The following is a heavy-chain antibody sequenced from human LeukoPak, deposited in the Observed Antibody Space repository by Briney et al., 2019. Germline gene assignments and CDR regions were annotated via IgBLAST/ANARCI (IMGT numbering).Heavy chain of an antibody. CDR2: ISSSSSYI. CDR3: ASETYYDIGLPTFDY. J-gene: IGHJ4*02. D-gene: IGHD3-9*01. Sequence: KSGGSLRLSCAASGFTFSSYSMNWLRQAPGQGLESVSSISSSSSYIYYADSVKGRFTISRDNAKNSLYLQMNSLRAEDTAVYYCASETYYDIGLPTFDYWGQGTLVTVSS. CDR1: GFTFSSYS. V-gene: IGHV3-21*01.